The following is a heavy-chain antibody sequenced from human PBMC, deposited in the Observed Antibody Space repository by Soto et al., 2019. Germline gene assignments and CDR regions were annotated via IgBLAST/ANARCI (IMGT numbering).Heavy chain of an antibody. J-gene: IGHJ4*02. V-gene: IGHV3-30-3*01. D-gene: IGHD5-18*01. CDR1: GFTFSSYA. CDR3: ARDKQDGCSYAPY. Sequence: PGGSLRLSCAASGFTFSSYAMHWVRQAPGKGLEWVAVISYDGSNKYYAGSVKGRFTISRDNSKNTLYLQMNSLRAEDTAVYYCARDKQDGCSYAPYWGQGTLVTVSS. CDR2: ISYDGSNK.